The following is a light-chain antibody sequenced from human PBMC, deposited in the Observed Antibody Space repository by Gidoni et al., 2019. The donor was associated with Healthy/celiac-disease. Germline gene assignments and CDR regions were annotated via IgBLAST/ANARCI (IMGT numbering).Light chain of an antibody. CDR3: QQYNNWPRT. V-gene: IGKV3-15*01. Sequence: EIVMTHSQATLSVSPGERATLPCRASQSVSSNLAWYQQKPGQAPRLLIYGASTRASGIPARFSGSGSGTEFTLTISSLQSEDFAVYYCQQYNNWPRTFGQGTKVEIK. J-gene: IGKJ1*01. CDR1: QSVSSN. CDR2: GAS.